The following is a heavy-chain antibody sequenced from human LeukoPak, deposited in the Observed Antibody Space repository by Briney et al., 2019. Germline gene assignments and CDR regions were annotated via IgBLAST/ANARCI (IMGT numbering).Heavy chain of an antibody. Sequence: GGSLRLSCAASGFTFDDYAMHWVRQIPGKGLEWVSSITWNSGYIGYADSAKGRFTISRDNAKNSLYLQMNSLRLGDTAFYYCTRGTRNSGWYGEFDHWGQETLVTVSS. CDR1: GFTFDDYA. J-gene: IGHJ4*02. CDR3: TRGTRNSGWYGEFDH. D-gene: IGHD6-19*01. V-gene: IGHV3-9*01. CDR2: ITWNSGYI.